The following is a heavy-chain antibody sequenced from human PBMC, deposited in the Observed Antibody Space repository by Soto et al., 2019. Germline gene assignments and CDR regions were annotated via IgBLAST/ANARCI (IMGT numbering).Heavy chain of an antibody. CDR3: AKDYDAYNYGYFDS. J-gene: IGHJ4*02. CDR2: MWYDGSSK. V-gene: IGHV3-30*02. Sequence: PGGSLRLSCAASGFTFSSYGMHWVRQAPGKGLEWVAFMWYDGSSKYYSDSVKGRFTISRDNSKNTVDLQMNRLRAEDTAVYYCAKDYDAYNYGYFDSWGQGTLVTVSS. D-gene: IGHD1-1*01. CDR1: GFTFSSYG.